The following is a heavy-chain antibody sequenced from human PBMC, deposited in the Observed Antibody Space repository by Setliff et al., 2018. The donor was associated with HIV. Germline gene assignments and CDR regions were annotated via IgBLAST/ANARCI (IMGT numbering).Heavy chain of an antibody. CDR1: GGLISSSNW. Sequence: SETLSLTCAVSGGLISSSNWWSWVRQPPGRGLEWIGEMYPSGSTNYNSSLKSRVTISRDNAKNSLYLQMNSLRAEDTAVYYCAREDRHDKAYYNFWSGYSPFDYWGQGTLVTVSS. CDR2: MYPSGST. J-gene: IGHJ4*02. V-gene: IGHV4-4*02. CDR3: AREDRHDKAYYNFWSGYSPFDY. D-gene: IGHD3-3*01.